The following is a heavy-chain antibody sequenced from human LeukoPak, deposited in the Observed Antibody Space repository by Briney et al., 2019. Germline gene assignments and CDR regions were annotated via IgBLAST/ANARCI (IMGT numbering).Heavy chain of an antibody. D-gene: IGHD3-10*01. V-gene: IGHV1-18*01. J-gene: IGHJ6*03. CDR2: ISAYNGNT. Sequence: GASVKVSCKASGYTLTSYGISWVRQAPGQGLEWMGWISAYNGNTNYAQKLQGRVTMTTDTSTSTAYMELRSLRSDDTAVYYCARDFGPHYYYYKDVWGQGTTVTVSS. CDR1: GYTLTSYG. CDR3: ARDFGPHYYYYKDV.